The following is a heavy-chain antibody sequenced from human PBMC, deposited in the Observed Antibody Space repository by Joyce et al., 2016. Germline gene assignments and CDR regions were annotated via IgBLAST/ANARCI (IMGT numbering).Heavy chain of an antibody. V-gene: IGHV4-34*01. CDR1: GGSFGSYY. J-gene: IGHJ6*02. Sequence: QVQLQQWGTGLLKPSETLSRTCAVYGGSFGSYYWGWIRQPPGKGTEWIGEINHRRYTNYNASLKSRGTISVDTSTKQSSLKLTSVTVADTAVYYCASGTMVRGVAGRWRYYGMDVWGQGTTVTVSS. D-gene: IGHD3-10*01. CDR2: INHRRYT. CDR3: ASGTMVRGVAGRWRYYGMDV.